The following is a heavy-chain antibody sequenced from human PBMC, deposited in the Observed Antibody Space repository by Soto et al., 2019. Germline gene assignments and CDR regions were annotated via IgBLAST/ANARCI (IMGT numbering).Heavy chain of an antibody. CDR2: INPKSGGT. J-gene: IGHJ6*02. CDR3: ARGDSPDSYTGVGSFFYNHDMEV. V-gene: IGHV1-2*04. CDR1: GYSFTDYH. Sequence: SVKVSCKASGYSFTDYHIHWVRQAPGRGREWLGRINPKSGGTSTAQKFQGWVTRTTDTSISQAAMELTTLTSDDTAIYYCARGDSPDSYTGVGSFFYNHDMEVWG. D-gene: IGHD3-16*02.